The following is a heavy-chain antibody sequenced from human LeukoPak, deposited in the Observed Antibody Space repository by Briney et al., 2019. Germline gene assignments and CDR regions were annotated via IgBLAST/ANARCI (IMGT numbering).Heavy chain of an antibody. CDR1: GYSISSGYY. Sequence: ETLSLTCTVSGYSISSGYYWGWIRQPPGKGLEWIGSIYHSGSTYYNPSLKSRVTISVDTSKNQFSLKLSSVTAADTAVYYCARGLGYCSSTSCYNWFDPWGQGTLVTVSS. CDR3: ARGLGYCSSTSCYNWFDP. J-gene: IGHJ5*02. D-gene: IGHD2-2*01. CDR2: IYHSGST. V-gene: IGHV4-38-2*02.